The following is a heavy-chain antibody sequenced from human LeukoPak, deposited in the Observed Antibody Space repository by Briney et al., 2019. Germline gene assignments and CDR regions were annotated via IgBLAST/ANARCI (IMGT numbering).Heavy chain of an antibody. CDR3: AREEMPGKFDY. V-gene: IGHV4-39*07. CDR2: IYYSGNT. CDR1: GVSISSSNSY. D-gene: IGHD1-26*01. J-gene: IGHJ4*02. Sequence: SETLSLTCTVSGVSISSSNSYWGWIRQPPWKGLEWIGSIYYSGNTYYNASLKSQVSISIDTSKNQFSLRLTSVTAADTAMYFCAREEMPGKFDYWGQGILVTVSS.